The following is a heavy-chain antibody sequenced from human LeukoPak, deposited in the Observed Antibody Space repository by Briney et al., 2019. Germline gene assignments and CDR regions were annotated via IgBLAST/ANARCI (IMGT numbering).Heavy chain of an antibody. V-gene: IGHV1-18*01. D-gene: IGHD1-26*01. CDR3: ARGVRYSLRGTGSGSYDY. J-gene: IGHJ4*02. CDR1: GYTFTTYG. CDR2: VSAYNGNT. Sequence: ASVKVSCKASGYTFTTYGISWVRQAPRQGLEWMGWVSAYNGNTNYAQKLQGRVTMTTDTSTSTAYMELRSLRSDDTAVYYCARGVRYSLRGTGSGSYDYWGQGTLVTVSS.